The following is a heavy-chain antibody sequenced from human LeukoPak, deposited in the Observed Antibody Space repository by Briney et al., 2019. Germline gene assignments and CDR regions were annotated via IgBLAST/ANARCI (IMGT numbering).Heavy chain of an antibody. D-gene: IGHD5-18*01. V-gene: IGHV3-9*01. J-gene: IGHJ4*02. CDR3: AKDIFSPDLAHSYGYD. CDR2: ISWNCGSM. CDR1: GFTFDDYA. Sequence: GGSLRLSCAASGFTFDDYAMHWVRQAPGKGLEWVSGISWNCGSMDYGDSVKGRFSISRDNARNILYLQMNSLRPEDTALYYCAKDIFSPDLAHSYGYDWGQGTLVSVSS.